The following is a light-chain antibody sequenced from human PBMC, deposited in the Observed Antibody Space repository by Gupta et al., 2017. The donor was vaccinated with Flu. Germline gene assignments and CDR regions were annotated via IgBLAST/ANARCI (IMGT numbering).Light chain of an antibody. J-gene: IGKJ2*01. CDR1: QDISNY. V-gene: IGKV1-33*01. Sequence: PSSLSAYVGARVTITCQASQDISNYLNWYQQKPGKAPKLLIYDASNLETGVPSRFSGSGSGTDFTFTISSLQPEDIATYYCQQYDNLPYTFGQGTKLEIK. CDR3: QQYDNLPYT. CDR2: DAS.